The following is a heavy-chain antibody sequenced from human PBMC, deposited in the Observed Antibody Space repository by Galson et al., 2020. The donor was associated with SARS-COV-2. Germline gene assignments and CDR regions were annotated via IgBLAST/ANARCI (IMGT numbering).Heavy chain of an antibody. CDR1: GFTFSSYA. CDR2: IWYDGSNK. J-gene: IGHJ6*03. Sequence: QLGESLKISCSASGFTFSSYALHWVRQAPGKGLEWVAVIWYDGSNKYYADSVKGRFTIARDNSKNSLYLQMNSLRAEDTAVYYCARDSRFLEWLLDSYYYVDVWGKGTTVTVS. CDR3: ARDSRFLEWLLDSYYYVDV. V-gene: IGHV3-33*08. D-gene: IGHD3-3*01.